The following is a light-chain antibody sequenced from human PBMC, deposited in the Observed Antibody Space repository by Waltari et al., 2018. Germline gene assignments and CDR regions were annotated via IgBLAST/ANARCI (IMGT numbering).Light chain of an antibody. V-gene: IGKV4-1*01. Sequence: DIVMTQSPDSLAVSLGERATSNCKSSQSVLYSSNNKKYLAWYQQKPGQPPKLLIYWASTRESGVPDRFSGSGSGTDFTLTIRSLQAEDVAVYYCQQYYSTPPRTFGQGTKVEIK. CDR2: WAS. CDR1: QSVLYSSNNKKY. J-gene: IGKJ1*01. CDR3: QQYYSTPPRT.